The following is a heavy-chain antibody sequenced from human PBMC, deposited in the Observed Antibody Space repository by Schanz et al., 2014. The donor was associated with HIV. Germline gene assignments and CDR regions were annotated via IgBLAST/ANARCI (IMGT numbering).Heavy chain of an antibody. J-gene: IGHJ5*01. CDR2: ISGSRGDST. CDR1: GFTFSSYA. D-gene: IGHD3-10*01. V-gene: IGHV3-23*04. Sequence: VQLVESGGGVVQPGRSLRLSCAASGFTFSSYALHWVRQAPGKGLEWVSAISGSRGDSTYYSDSVKGRFSISRDNSKNTLYLQMNTLRAEDTAIYYCARDLGYYGSGSHNWFDSWGQGTLVAVSS. CDR3: ARDLGYYGSGSHNWFDS.